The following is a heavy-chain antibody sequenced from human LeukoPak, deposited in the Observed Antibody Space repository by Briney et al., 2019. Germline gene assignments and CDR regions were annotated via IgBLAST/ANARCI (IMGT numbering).Heavy chain of an antibody. CDR2: IYYSGST. CDR3: ARTTIYVWGSYRYHDAFDI. CDR1: GGSISSSSYF. D-gene: IGHD3-16*02. J-gene: IGHJ3*02. V-gene: IGHV4-39*01. Sequence: KPSETLSLTCTVSGGSISSSSYFWGWSRQPPGKGVEWVVSIYYSGSTYYNPSLKSRVTMSEDTSKNQFSLKLSSVTAADTAVYYCARTTIYVWGSYRYHDAFDIWGPGTMVTVSS.